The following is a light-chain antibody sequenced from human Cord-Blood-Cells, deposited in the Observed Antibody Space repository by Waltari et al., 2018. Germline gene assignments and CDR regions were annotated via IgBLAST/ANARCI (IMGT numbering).Light chain of an antibody. CDR3: CSYAGSSTYV. V-gene: IGLV2-23*01. CDR1: SSDVGSYNL. Sequence: QSALTQPASVSGSPGQSITLSCTGTSSDVGSYNLVSWYQQHPGKAPKRMIYEGSKRPSGVSNRFSGSKSGNTASLTISVLQAEDEADYYCCSYAGSSTYVFGTGTKVTVL. J-gene: IGLJ1*01. CDR2: EGS.